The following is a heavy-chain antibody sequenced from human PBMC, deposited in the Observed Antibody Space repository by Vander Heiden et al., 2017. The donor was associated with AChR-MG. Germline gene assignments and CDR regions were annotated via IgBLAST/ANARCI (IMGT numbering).Heavy chain of an antibody. V-gene: IGHV3-30-3*01. J-gene: IGHJ6*03. CDR2: ISYDGSNK. Sequence: QVQLVESGGGVVQPGRSLRLSCAASGFTLGSYAMHWVRQAPGKGREWVAVISYDGSNKYYADSVKGRFTISRDNSKNTLYLQMNSLRAEDTAVYYCARVPKYYYYYYMDVWGKGTTVTVSS. CDR3: ARVPKYYYYYYMDV. CDR1: GFTLGSYA.